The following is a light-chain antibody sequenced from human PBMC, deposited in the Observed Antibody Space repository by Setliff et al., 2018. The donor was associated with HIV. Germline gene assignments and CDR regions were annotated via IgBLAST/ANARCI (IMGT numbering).Light chain of an antibody. V-gene: IGLV2-18*02. CDR1: SSDVGGFIR. CDR3: SSYTSTNTWV. CDR2: DVN. Sequence: QSVLTQPPSVSGSLGQSVTISCTGTSSDVGGFIRVSWYQQLPRTAPKLMIYDVNNRPSGVPDRFSGSKSGNTASLTISRLQAEDEADYYCSSYTSTNTWVFGTGTKVTV. J-gene: IGLJ1*01.